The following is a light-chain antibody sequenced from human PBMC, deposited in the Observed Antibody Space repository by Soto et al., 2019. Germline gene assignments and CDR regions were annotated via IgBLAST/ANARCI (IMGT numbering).Light chain of an antibody. V-gene: IGKV3D-20*02. Sequence: IVLTQSPCTLSLSPGERATLSCRPSQSVSSSYLAWYQQQPGQAPRLLIYGASSRATGIPDRFSGSGSGTEFTLTINSLQSEDSAVYYCQQHNQWPITFGQGTRLEIK. J-gene: IGKJ5*01. CDR3: QQHNQWPIT. CDR1: QSVSSSY. CDR2: GAS.